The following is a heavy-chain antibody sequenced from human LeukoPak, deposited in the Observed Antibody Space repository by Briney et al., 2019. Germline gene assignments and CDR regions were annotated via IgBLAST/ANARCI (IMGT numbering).Heavy chain of an antibody. J-gene: IGHJ4*02. CDR2: IYYSGST. CDR3: ARVAKGAFDY. Sequence: PSETLSLTCTVSGGSISSYYWSWIRQPPGKGLEWIGYIYYSGSTNYNLSLKSRVTISVDTSKHQFSLKLSSVTAADTAVYYCARVAKGAFDYWGQGTLVTVSS. CDR1: GGSISSYY. V-gene: IGHV4-59*01.